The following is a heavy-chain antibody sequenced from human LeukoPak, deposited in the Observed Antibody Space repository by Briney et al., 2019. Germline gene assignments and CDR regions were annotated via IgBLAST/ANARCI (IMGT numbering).Heavy chain of an antibody. D-gene: IGHD6-19*01. J-gene: IGHJ5*02. Sequence: PSETLSLTCGVSGYSISSGYWWGWIRQSPGQGLEWIGSIYHIGSTYYTLSLKSRVTISVDTSKNQFSLKLSSVTAADTAVYYCARDSGIAVAGAIGGFDPWGQGTLVTVSS. V-gene: IGHV4-38-2*02. CDR2: IYHIGST. CDR3: ARDSGIAVAGAIGGFDP. CDR1: GYSISSGYW.